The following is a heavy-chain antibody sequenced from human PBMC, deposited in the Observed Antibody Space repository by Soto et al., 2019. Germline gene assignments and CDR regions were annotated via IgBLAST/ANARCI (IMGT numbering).Heavy chain of an antibody. D-gene: IGHD3-10*01. J-gene: IGHJ5*02. Sequence: ASVKVSCKASGYTFTSYDISWVRQATGQGLEWMGWMNPNSGNTGYAQKFQGRVTMTRNTSISTAYMELSSLRSEDTAVYYCARGRWVNTMVRGRQSAFDPWGQGTLVTVSS. CDR2: MNPNSGNT. CDR3: ARGRWVNTMVRGRQSAFDP. CDR1: GYTFTSYD. V-gene: IGHV1-8*01.